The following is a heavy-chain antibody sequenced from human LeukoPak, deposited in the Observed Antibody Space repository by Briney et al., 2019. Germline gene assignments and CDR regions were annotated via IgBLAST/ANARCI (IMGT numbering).Heavy chain of an antibody. CDR3: AKVRSRYYDFWSGCYVDY. J-gene: IGHJ4*02. V-gene: IGHV3-23*01. D-gene: IGHD3-3*01. Sequence: GGSLRLSCAASGFTFSSYAMSWFRQAPGKGLEWVSAISGSGGSTYYADSVKGRFTISRDNSKNTLYLQMNSLRAEDTAVYYCAKVRSRYYDFWSGCYVDYWGQGTLVTVSS. CDR2: ISGSGGST. CDR1: GFTFSSYA.